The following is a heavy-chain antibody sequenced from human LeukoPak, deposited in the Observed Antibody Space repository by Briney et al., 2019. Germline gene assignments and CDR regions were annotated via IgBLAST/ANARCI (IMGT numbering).Heavy chain of an antibody. CDR2: INHSGYT. D-gene: IGHD4-17*01. CDR1: GVSFNDYY. CDR3: TRMTTGHDY. V-gene: IGHV4-34*01. Sequence: SETLSLTCAVSGVSFNDYYWSWGRQTPGQGLEWIGEINHSGYTNDSPSLKSRVTLSIDTSRKQFSLNLRSVTVADSGIYYCTRMTTGHDYWGQGTLVTVSS. J-gene: IGHJ4*02.